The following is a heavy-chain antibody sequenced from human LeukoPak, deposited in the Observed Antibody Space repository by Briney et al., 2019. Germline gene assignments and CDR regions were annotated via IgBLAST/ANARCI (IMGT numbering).Heavy chain of an antibody. Sequence: ASVTVSCKASGYTLTSYGISWVRQAPGQGPEWMGWISAHNGNRNYAQKLQDRVTMTTDTSTSTAYMELRSLRSDDTAVYYCARDVAVGATRPHGLDVWGRGTMVTVSS. J-gene: IGHJ3*01. CDR1: GYTLTSYG. CDR3: ARDVAVGATRPHGLDV. V-gene: IGHV1-18*04. CDR2: ISAHNGNR. D-gene: IGHD1-26*01.